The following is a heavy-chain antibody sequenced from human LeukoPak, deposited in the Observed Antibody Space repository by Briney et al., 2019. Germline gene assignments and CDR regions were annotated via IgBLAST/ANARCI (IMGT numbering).Heavy chain of an antibody. CDR3: ASVPSSSWYAFDY. CDR1: GGSFSGYY. D-gene: IGHD6-13*01. CDR2: INHSGST. V-gene: IGHV4-34*01. Sequence: SETLSLTCAVYGGSFSGYYWSWIRQPPGKGLEWIGEINHSGSTNYNPPLKSRVTISVDTSKNQFSLKLSSVTAADTAVYYCASVPSSSWYAFDYWGQGTLVTVSS. J-gene: IGHJ4*02.